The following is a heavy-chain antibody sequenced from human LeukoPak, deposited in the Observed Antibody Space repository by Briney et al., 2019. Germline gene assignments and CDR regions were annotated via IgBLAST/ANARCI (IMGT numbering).Heavy chain of an antibody. V-gene: IGHV4-39*01. CDR1: GGSSSSTYYY. CDR2: FHYSGSN. CDR3: ARQVTFGYAYAYYFDY. J-gene: IGHJ4*02. Sequence: SETLSLTCTVSGGSSSSTYYYWGWIRQPPGKGRDCIGNFHYSGSNSYNPSLKSRVTISVDTSKNQFSLRLSSVTAADTAVYYCARQVTFGYAYAYYFDYWGQGTLVTVSS. D-gene: IGHD3-16*01.